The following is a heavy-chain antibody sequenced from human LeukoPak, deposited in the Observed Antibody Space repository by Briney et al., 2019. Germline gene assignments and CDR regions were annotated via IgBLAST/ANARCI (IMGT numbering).Heavy chain of an antibody. CDR2: VYQSGTT. D-gene: IGHD1-26*01. J-gene: IGHJ4*02. CDR1: SGSISTFY. V-gene: IGHV4-59*08. Sequence: SETLSLTCTVSSGSISTFYWSWIRQPPGKGLEWVGYVYQSGTTSYNPSLKRRVTISADTSKNQFSLRVTSVTAADTAVYYCARHGGSLGYFDNWGQGTLVTVSS. CDR3: ARHGGSLGYFDN.